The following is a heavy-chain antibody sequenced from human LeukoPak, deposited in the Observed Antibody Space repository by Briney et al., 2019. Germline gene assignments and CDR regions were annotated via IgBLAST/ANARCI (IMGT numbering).Heavy chain of an antibody. CDR1: GGSFNYY. CDR3: AKSLYCGDDCF. Sequence: SETLSLTCDVYGGSFNYYWSWIRQPPGKGLGWIGEINDTGITKYNPSLKSRVSISVDTSKNQISLKLTSVTAADTAIYYCAKSLYCGDDCFWGPGTMVTVSS. J-gene: IGHJ3*01. CDR2: INDTGIT. D-gene: IGHD2-21*02. V-gene: IGHV4-34*01.